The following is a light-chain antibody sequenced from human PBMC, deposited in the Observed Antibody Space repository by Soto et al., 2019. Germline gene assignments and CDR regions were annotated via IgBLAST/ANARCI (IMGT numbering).Light chain of an antibody. CDR2: YDD. V-gene: IGLV1-36*01. J-gene: IGLJ1*01. CDR1: SSNIGNNA. CDR3: AAWDDSLNGYV. Sequence: QSVLTQPPSVSEAPRQRVTISCSGSSSNIGNNAVNWYQQLPGKAPKLLIYYDDLLPSGVSDRFSGSKSGTSASLAISGLQXXXXXDYYCAAWDDSLNGYVFGTGTK.